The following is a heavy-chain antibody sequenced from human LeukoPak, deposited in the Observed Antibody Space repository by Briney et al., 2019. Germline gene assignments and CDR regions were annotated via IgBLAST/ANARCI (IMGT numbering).Heavy chain of an antibody. J-gene: IGHJ4*02. V-gene: IGHV3-23*01. Sequence: GGSLRLSCAASGFTFSSYAMSWVRQARGKGLEWVSAISGSGGSTYYADSVKGRFTISRDNSKNTLYLQMNSLRAEDTAVYYCAKKGRYYDTSGYYSLDYWGQGTLVTVSS. D-gene: IGHD3-22*01. CDR1: GFTFSSYA. CDR3: AKKGRYYDTSGYYSLDY. CDR2: ISGSGGST.